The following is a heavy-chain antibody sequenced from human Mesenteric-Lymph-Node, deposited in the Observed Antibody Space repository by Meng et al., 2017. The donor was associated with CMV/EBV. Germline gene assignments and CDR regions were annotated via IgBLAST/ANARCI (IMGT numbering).Heavy chain of an antibody. D-gene: IGHD3-22*01. CDR2: INYSGNT. J-gene: IGHJ6*02. CDR1: GGSISRSSYY. CDR3: ARGGFNYYDSSGYRYGMDV. Sequence: SETLSLTCTVSGGSISRSSYYWGWIRQPPGKGLEWIASINYSGNTYYNPSLKSRVTISVDTSKNQFSLKLTSVTAADTAVYYCARGGFNYYDSSGYRYGMDVWGQGTTVTVSS. V-gene: IGHV4-39*07.